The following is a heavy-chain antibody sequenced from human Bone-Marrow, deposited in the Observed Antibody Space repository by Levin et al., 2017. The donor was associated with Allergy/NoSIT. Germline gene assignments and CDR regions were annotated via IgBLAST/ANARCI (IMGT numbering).Heavy chain of an antibody. CDR3: ARDYSTGGGAAYDI. Sequence: GSLRLSCTVSGDSINNYYWSWSRQPPGKGLEWIGYIYYTGTTNYNPSLKSRVTISLDTSNNQFSLNLSSVTAADTAVYYCARDYSTGGGAAYDIWGQGTMVTVSS. D-gene: IGHD6-19*01. CDR2: IYYTGTT. V-gene: IGHV4-59*01. J-gene: IGHJ3*02. CDR1: GDSINNYY.